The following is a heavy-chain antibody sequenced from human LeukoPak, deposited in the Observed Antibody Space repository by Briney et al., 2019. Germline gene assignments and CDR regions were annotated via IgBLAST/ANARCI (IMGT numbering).Heavy chain of an antibody. J-gene: IGHJ4*02. D-gene: IGHD5-18*01. CDR1: GFTFASHA. V-gene: IGHV3-23*01. CDR2: ITGSAKST. Sequence: PGGSLRLSCEASGFTFASHAMGRVRQAPGKGLEWVSSITGSAKSTYYADSVKGRATISRDNSRNTVDLQLTSLRVEDTATYYCTNEDRQLVCAHWGQGTLVTVSS. CDR3: TNEDRQLVCAH.